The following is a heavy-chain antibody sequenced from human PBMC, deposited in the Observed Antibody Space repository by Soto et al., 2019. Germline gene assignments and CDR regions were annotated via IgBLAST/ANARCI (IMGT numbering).Heavy chain of an antibody. V-gene: IGHV3-15*07. Sequence: GGSLRLSCAASGFTFSNAWMNWVRQAPGKGQEWVGRIKSKTDGGTTDYAAPGKGRFTISRDDSKNTLYLQMNSLKTEDTAVYYFTSSSWLYYDFWSGSPDAFDIWGQGTMVTVSS. CDR3: TSSSWLYYDFWSGSPDAFDI. CDR2: IKSKTDGGTT. J-gene: IGHJ3*02. CDR1: GFTFSNAW. D-gene: IGHD3-3*01.